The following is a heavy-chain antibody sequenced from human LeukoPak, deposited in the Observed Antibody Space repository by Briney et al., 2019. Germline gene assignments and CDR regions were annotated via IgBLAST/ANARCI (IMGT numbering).Heavy chain of an antibody. CDR2: VDPEDGET. J-gene: IGHJ5*02. V-gene: IGHV1-69-2*01. D-gene: IGHD1-7*01. Sequence: ASVKVSCKVSGYTFTDYYMHWVQRAPGKGHEWMGLVDPEDGETIYAEKFQGRVTITADTSTDTAYMELSSLRSEDTAVYYCATSTTTRSERFDPWGQGTPVTVSS. CDR1: GYTFTDYY. CDR3: ATSTTTRSERFDP.